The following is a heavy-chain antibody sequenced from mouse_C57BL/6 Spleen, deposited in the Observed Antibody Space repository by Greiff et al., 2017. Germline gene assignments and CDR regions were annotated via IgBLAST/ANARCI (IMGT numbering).Heavy chain of an antibody. D-gene: IGHD1-1*01. CDR2: IDPSDSYT. J-gene: IGHJ4*01. Sequence: VQLQQPGAELVKPGASVKLSCKASGYTFTSYWMQWVKQRPGQGLEWIGEIDPSDSYTNYNQNFKGKATLTVDTSSSTAYMQLSSLTSEDSAVYYCAGSYYGSSNYAMDYWGQGTSVTVSS. CDR1: GYTFTSYW. CDR3: AGSYYGSSNYAMDY. V-gene: IGHV1-50*01.